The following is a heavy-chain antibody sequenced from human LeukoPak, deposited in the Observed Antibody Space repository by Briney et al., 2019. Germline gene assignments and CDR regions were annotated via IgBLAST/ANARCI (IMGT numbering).Heavy chain of an antibody. D-gene: IGHD2-15*01. CDR2: ISYDGSNK. CDR3: AKGYCSGGSCYFTCDY. CDR1: GFTFSSYG. V-gene: IGHV3-30*18. J-gene: IGHJ4*02. Sequence: GRSLRLSCAASGFTFSSYGMHWVRQAPGKGLERVAVISYDGSNKYYADSVKGRFTISRDNSKNTLYLQMNSLRAEDTAVYYCAKGYCSGGSCYFTCDYWGQGTLVTVSS.